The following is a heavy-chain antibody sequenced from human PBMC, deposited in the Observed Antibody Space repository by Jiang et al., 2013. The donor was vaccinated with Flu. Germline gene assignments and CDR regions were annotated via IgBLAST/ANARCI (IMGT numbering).Heavy chain of an antibody. D-gene: IGHD6-19*01. CDR3: ATTRGSSGWFIPLPIDS. J-gene: IGHJ4*02. CDR2: IYYSGST. V-gene: IGHV4-39*01. CDR1: GGSISSSSYY. Sequence: GPGLVKPSETLSLTCTVSGGSISSSSYYWGWIRQPPGKGLEWIGSIYYSGSTYYNPSLKSRVTISVDTSKNQFSLKLSSVTAADTAVYYCATTRGSSGWFIPLPIDSWGQGTLVTVSS.